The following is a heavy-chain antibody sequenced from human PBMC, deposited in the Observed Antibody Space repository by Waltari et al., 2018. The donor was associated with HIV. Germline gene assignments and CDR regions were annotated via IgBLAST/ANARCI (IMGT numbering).Heavy chain of an antibody. D-gene: IGHD3-22*01. V-gene: IGHV4-39*02. Sequence: QLQLQESGPGMVKPSGTLSLTCTVSGGSITSSSYYWGWIRQPPGKGLEWIGNIYYSGSAYYNSSLKSRVTISVDMSKNQFSLKLNSVTAADTAVYYCAGDRYYYARTGSPDYWGQGTLVTVSS. CDR1: GGSITSSSYY. CDR2: IYYSGSA. J-gene: IGHJ4*02. CDR3: AGDRYYYARTGSPDY.